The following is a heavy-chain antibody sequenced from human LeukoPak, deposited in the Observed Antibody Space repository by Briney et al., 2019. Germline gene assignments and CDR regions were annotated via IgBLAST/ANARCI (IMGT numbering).Heavy chain of an antibody. CDR2: ISYGGST. Sequence: PSETLSLTCTVSSGSIRSDGYYWSWIRQHPGKGLEWIGSISYGGSTYYSPSLESRVTISVDTSKNQFSLKLSSVTAADTAVYYCARQALWFFDHWGQGTLVTVSS. J-gene: IGHJ4*02. V-gene: IGHV4-39*01. CDR1: SGSIRSDGYY. CDR3: ARQALWFFDH. D-gene: IGHD2-21*01.